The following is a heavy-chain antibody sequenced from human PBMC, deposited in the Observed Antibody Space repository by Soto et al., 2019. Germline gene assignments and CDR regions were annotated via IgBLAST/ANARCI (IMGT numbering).Heavy chain of an antibody. CDR2: ISGSGGST. J-gene: IGHJ6*02. D-gene: IGHD3-3*01. CDR3: AKSSGYYDFWNGYYDEHGYGVDV. Sequence: GGSLRLSCGASGFTFSSYAMSWVRQAPGKGLEWVSAISGSGGSTYYADSVKGRFTISRDNSKNTLYLQMNSLRAEDTAVYYCAKSSGYYDFWNGYYDEHGYGVDVWGQGTTVTVSS. CDR1: GFTFSSYA. V-gene: IGHV3-23*01.